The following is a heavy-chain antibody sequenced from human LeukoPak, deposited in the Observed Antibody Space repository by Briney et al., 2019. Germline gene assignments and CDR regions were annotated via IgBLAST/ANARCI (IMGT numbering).Heavy chain of an antibody. CDR1: GGSISGYY. Sequence: SETLSLTCTVSGGSISGYYWSWIRQPPGKGLEWIGYIYSSGTTNYNPSLKSRVTISVDTSKNQFSLKLSSVTAADTAVYYCARGPPYIVVVTGIGFFDSWGQGTLVTVSS. J-gene: IGHJ4*02. CDR3: ARGPPYIVVVTGIGFFDS. CDR2: IYSSGTT. V-gene: IGHV4-59*12. D-gene: IGHD2-21*02.